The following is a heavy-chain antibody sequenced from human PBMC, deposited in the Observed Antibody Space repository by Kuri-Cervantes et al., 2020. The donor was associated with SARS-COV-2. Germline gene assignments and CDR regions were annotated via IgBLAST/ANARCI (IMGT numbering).Heavy chain of an antibody. Sequence: GGSLRLSCAASGFTFSSYSMNWVRQAPGKGMEWVSSISSSSSYIYHADSVKGRFTISRDNAKNSLYLQMTSLRAEDTAVYYCARYSSSWSYYWGQGTLVTVSS. CDR1: GFTFSSYS. CDR2: ISSSSSYI. CDR3: ARYSSSWSYY. V-gene: IGHV3-21*01. D-gene: IGHD6-13*01. J-gene: IGHJ4*02.